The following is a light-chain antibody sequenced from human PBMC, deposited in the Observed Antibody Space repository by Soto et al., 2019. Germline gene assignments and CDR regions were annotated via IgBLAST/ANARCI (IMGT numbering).Light chain of an antibody. Sequence: QSVLTQPPSVSGAPGQRVTISCTGTSSNIGAGYDVHWYQQLPGTAPKLLIYGDINRPSGVPDRFSGSKSGSSASLAITGLQAEDEADYYGQAYDSRLTAYVFGTGTKVTVL. V-gene: IGLV1-40*01. CDR3: QAYDSRLTAYV. CDR2: GDI. J-gene: IGLJ1*01. CDR1: SSNIGAGYD.